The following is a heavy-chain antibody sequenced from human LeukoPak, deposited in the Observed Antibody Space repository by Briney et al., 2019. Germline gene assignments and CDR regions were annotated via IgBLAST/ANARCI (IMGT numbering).Heavy chain of an antibody. D-gene: IGHD3-3*01. CDR3: ARAHYDFWSGYWYFDY. V-gene: IGHV4-4*07. CDR2: IYTSGST. Sequence: PSETLSLTCTVSGGSISSYYWSWIRQPAGKGLEWIGRIYTSGSTNYNPSLKSRVTMSVDTSKNQFSLKLSSVTAADTAVYYCARAHYDFWSGYWYFDYWGQGTLVTVSS. J-gene: IGHJ4*02. CDR1: GGSISSYY.